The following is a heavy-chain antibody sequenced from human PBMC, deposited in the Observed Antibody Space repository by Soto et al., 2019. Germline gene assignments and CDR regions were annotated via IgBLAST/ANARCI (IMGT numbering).Heavy chain of an antibody. CDR1: GFIFSTYA. J-gene: IGHJ4*02. CDR3: ARKQGSAWFPGDY. D-gene: IGHD6-19*01. CDR2: ISGSGDYT. Sequence: EVQLLESGGGLVQPGGSLRLSCAASGFIFSTYAMTWVRQAPGKGLEWVSAISGSGDYTYYADSVKGRFTISRDNSKSTLYLQMKSLGAEDTAVYFCARKQGSAWFPGDYWGQGSLVTVSS. V-gene: IGHV3-23*01.